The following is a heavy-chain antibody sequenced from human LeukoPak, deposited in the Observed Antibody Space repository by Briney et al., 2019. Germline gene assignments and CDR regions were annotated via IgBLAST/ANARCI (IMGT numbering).Heavy chain of an antibody. CDR1: GFSFSSYW. Sequence: GGSLRLSCAASGFSFSSYWMHWVRQAPGEGLVWVSRVSSDGRTTSYADSVKGRFTVSRDNAKNTVYLQMNSLRAEDTATYYCAKNFGSGNYRSFDYWGQGTLVTVSS. D-gene: IGHD3-10*01. CDR2: VSSDGRTT. J-gene: IGHJ4*02. CDR3: AKNFGSGNYRSFDY. V-gene: IGHV3-74*01.